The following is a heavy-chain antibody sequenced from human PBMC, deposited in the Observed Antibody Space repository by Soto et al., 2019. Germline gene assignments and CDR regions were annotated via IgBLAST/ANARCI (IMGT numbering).Heavy chain of an antibody. Sequence: GGPLRLSCAASGFTFSSYGMHWVRQAPGKGLEWVAVISYDGSNKYYADSVKGRFTISRDNSKNTLYLQMNSLRAEDTAVYYCAKGPEPITIFGGISDYWGQGTLVTVSS. J-gene: IGHJ4*02. CDR1: GFTFSSYG. D-gene: IGHD3-3*01. CDR2: ISYDGSNK. CDR3: AKGPEPITIFGGISDY. V-gene: IGHV3-30*18.